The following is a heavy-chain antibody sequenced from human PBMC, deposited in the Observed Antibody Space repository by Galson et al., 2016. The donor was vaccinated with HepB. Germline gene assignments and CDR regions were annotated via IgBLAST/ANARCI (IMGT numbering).Heavy chain of an antibody. D-gene: IGHD2-21*01. CDR1: GFTFSYYA. Sequence: SLRLSCAASGFTFSYYAIHWVRQAPGKGLEWVAVISYDGSNKYYADSVKGRFTISRDNSKNMLYLQRNSPRAEDTAVYYCARSVWRWRGMDVWGQGPTVTVSS. CDR2: ISYDGSNK. CDR3: ARSVWRWRGMDV. J-gene: IGHJ6*02. V-gene: IGHV3-30*04.